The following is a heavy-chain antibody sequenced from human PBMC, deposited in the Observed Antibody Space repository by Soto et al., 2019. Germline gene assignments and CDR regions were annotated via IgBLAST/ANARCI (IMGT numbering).Heavy chain of an antibody. Sequence: QVQLQQRGAGLLKPSETLSLTCAVSGESFSGSYWTWIRQPPGKGLEWIGEIYHSGKTNYNPSLESRVTFSVDTSKYHFSLNLTSVTAADTAVYYCARGRLSVAARPRGYYFDYWGQGTLVTDSS. CDR3: ARGRLSVAARPRGYYFDY. V-gene: IGHV4-34*02. CDR1: GESFSGSY. D-gene: IGHD6-6*01. J-gene: IGHJ4*01. CDR2: IYHSGKT.